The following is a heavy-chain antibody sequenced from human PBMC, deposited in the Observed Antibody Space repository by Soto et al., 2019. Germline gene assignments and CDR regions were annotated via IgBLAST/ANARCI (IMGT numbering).Heavy chain of an antibody. CDR1: GYTFTGYY. D-gene: IGHD3-3*01. V-gene: IGHV1-2*02. CDR3: ARARGDHYDFWSGYYYYYYYGMDV. CDR2: INPNSGGT. J-gene: IGHJ6*02. Sequence: ASVKVSCKASGYTFTGYYMHWVRQAPGQGLEWMGWINPNSGGTNYAQKFQGRVTMTRDTSISTAYMELSRLRPDDTAVYYCARARGDHYDFWSGYYYYYYYGMDVWGQGTTVTVSS.